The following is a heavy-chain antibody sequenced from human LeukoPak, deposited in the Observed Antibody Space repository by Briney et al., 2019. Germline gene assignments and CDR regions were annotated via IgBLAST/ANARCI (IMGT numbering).Heavy chain of an antibody. Sequence: GSLRLSCAASGFTVSSNYMSWVRQAPGKGLEWVSVIYSGGSTYYADSVKGRFTISRDNAKNSLYLQMNSLRAEDTAVYYCARLTRENNWNDPDAFDIWGQGTMVTVSS. CDR1: GFTVSSNY. V-gene: IGHV3-53*01. J-gene: IGHJ3*02. CDR3: ARLTRENNWNDPDAFDI. D-gene: IGHD1-20*01. CDR2: IYSGGST.